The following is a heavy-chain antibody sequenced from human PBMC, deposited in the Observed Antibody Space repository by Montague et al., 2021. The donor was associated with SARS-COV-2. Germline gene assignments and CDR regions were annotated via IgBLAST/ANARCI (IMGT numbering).Heavy chain of an antibody. CDR3: ARHLRVTTVTSHMYHYAMDV. CDR2: IYYSGST. Sequence: SETLSLTCSVSGDSSSNYSWSWIRQSPGKRPEWIGYIYYSGSTNYNPSLTSRVTISVDTSKNQVSLKLTSVTAADTAVYYCARHLRVTTVTSHMYHYAMDVWGQGTTVTVSS. CDR1: GDSSSNYS. J-gene: IGHJ6*02. V-gene: IGHV4-59*08. D-gene: IGHD4-11*01.